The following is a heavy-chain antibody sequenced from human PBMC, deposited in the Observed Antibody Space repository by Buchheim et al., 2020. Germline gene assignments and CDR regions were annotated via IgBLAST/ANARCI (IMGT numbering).Heavy chain of an antibody. CDR1: GVTFSSYS. V-gene: IGHV3-21*01. D-gene: IGHD2/OR15-2a*01. Sequence: EVQLVESGGGLVKPGGSLRLSCAASGVTFSSYSMNWVRQAPGKGLEWVSSISSSSRYIYYADSVKGRFNISRDNAKHSLYLQMNSLRAEDTAVYYCARDRSEYYYYYYGMDVWGQGTT. CDR3: ARDRSEYYYYYYGMDV. J-gene: IGHJ6*02. CDR2: ISSSSRYI.